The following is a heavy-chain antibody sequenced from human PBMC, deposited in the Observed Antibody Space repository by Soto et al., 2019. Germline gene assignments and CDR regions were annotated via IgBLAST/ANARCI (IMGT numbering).Heavy chain of an antibody. J-gene: IGHJ6*02. CDR1: GVNLRNYW. Sequence: GGSLRLSCAASGVNLRNYWIHWVRQAPGKGLVWVSRINSDGSSTSYADSVKGRFTISRDNAKNTLYLQMYSLRAEDTAVYYCARGSDTIFGVVISYYYGMDVWGQGTTVTVSS. D-gene: IGHD3-3*01. CDR3: ARGSDTIFGVVISYYYGMDV. V-gene: IGHV3-74*01. CDR2: INSDGSST.